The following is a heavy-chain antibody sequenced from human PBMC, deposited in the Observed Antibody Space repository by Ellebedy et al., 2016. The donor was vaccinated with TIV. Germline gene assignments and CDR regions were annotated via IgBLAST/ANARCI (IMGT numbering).Heavy chain of an antibody. J-gene: IGHJ5*02. CDR1: GFNFRSYW. CDR3: ARRASYGDYAVQVNPWFDP. D-gene: IGHD4-17*01. V-gene: IGHV3-7*01. Sequence: GESLKISCAASGFNFRSYWMTWVRQAPGKGLEWVAKIRQEGDEIYYVESVKGRFTISRDNAKDSLFLQMNSLRVEDTAVYYCARRASYGDYAVQVNPWFDPWGQGTLVTVSS. CDR2: IRQEGDEI.